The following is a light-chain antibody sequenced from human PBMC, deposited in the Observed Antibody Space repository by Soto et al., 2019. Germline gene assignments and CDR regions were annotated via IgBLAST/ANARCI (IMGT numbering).Light chain of an antibody. CDR1: QCVSIN. J-gene: IGKJ4*01. V-gene: IGKV3-15*01. CDR3: HQSENLPLT. CDR2: GAS. Sequence: EIVMTQSPATLSVSPGERATLSCRASQCVSINLAWYEQKPGQAPRLFIYGASTRATCIPASYSGRGSGTEFTLPISSLLSEDFAIYYCHQSENLPLTFFGGTNGEIK.